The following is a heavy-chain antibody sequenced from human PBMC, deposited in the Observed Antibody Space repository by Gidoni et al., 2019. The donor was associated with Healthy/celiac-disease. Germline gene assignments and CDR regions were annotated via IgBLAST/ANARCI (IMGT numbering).Heavy chain of an antibody. J-gene: IGHJ3*02. CDR1: GGSFIGYY. CDR3: ASGSGDSNYNVDAFDI. Sequence: QVQLQQWGAGLLKPVYGGSFIGYYWSWIRQPPGKGLEWIGEINHSGSTNYNPSLKSRVTISVDTSKNQFSLKLSSVTAADTAVYYCASGSGDSNYNVDAFDIWGQGTMVTVSS. CDR2: INHSGST. D-gene: IGHD4-4*01. V-gene: IGHV4-34*01.